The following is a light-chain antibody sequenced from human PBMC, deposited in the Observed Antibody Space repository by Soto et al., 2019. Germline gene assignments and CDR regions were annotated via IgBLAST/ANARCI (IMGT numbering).Light chain of an antibody. J-gene: IGKJ2*01. Sequence: ENVLTQSPGTLSLSPGERATLSCRASQSVSSSYLTWYQQKPGQAPRLLIYGASSRATDIPDRFSGSGSGTDFTLTISTLEPEEFAVYYCQQYDSSPVTFGQGTKLEIK. CDR3: QQYDSSPVT. CDR2: GAS. V-gene: IGKV3-20*01. CDR1: QSVSSSY.